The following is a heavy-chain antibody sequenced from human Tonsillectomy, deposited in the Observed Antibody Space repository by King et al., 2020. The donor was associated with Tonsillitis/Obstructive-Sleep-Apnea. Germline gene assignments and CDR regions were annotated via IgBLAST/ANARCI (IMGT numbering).Heavy chain of an antibody. J-gene: IGHJ6*02. CDR1: GFTFSSYE. V-gene: IGHV3-48*03. CDR2: ISTSGSTI. Sequence: QLVQSGGGLVQPGGSVRLSCAASGFTFSSYEMNWVRQAPGKGLEWVSYISTSGSTIYYADSVKGRFTISRDNAKNSLYLQMNSLRAEDTAVYYCAREGVTVTREGVYYYYGMDVWGQGTTVTVSS. CDR3: AREGVTVTREGVYYYYGMDV. D-gene: IGHD4-17*01.